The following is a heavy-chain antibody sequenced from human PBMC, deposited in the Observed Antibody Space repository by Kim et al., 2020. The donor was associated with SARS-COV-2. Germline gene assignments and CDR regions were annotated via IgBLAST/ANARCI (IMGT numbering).Heavy chain of an antibody. J-gene: IGHJ4*02. CDR2: IYYSGST. CDR3: ARDRDGDYGYYFDY. D-gene: IGHD4-17*01. CDR1: GGSISSYY. Sequence: SETLSLTCTVSGGSISSYYWSWIRQPPGKGLEWIGYIYYSGSTNYNPSLKSRVTISVDASKNQFSLKLSSVTAADTAVYYCARDRDGDYGYYFDYWGQGTLVTVSS. V-gene: IGHV4-59*01.